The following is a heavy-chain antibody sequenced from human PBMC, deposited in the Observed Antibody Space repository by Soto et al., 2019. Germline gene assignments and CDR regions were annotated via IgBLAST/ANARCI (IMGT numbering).Heavy chain of an antibody. CDR2: IYYSGST. D-gene: IGHD3-9*01. V-gene: IGHV4-59*12. J-gene: IGHJ5*02. CDR3: ARDQRVYNYDILTGPKGGFDP. CDR1: GGSISSYY. Sequence: PSETLSLTCTVSGGSISSYYWSWIRQPPGKGLEWIGYIYYSGSTYYNPSLKSRVTISVDTSKNQFSLKLSSVTAADTAVYYCARDQRVYNYDILTGPKGGFDPWDQGTLVTVSS.